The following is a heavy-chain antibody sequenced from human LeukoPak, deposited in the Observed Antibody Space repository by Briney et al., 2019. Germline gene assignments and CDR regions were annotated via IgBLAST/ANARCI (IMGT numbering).Heavy chain of an antibody. J-gene: IGHJ2*01. D-gene: IGHD2-15*01. CDR1: GYSFTSYW. CDR2: IYPGDSDT. Sequence: GKSLKISCKGSGYSFTSYWIGWVRQMPGKGMEWMGIIYPGDSDTRYSPSFQGQVTISADKSISTAYLQWSSLKASDTAMYYCARWGGTLITKGPWYFDLWGRGTLVTVSS. CDR3: ARWGGTLITKGPWYFDL. V-gene: IGHV5-51*01.